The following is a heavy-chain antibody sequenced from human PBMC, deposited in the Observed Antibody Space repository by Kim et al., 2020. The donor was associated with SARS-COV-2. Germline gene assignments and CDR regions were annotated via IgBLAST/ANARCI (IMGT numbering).Heavy chain of an antibody. CDR3: ARGPGDYSHYFDY. V-gene: IGHV1-18*01. CDR1: GYTLTTYG. J-gene: IGHJ4*02. CDR2: ISTYNGDA. D-gene: IGHD4-17*01. Sequence: ASVRVSCKASGYTLTTYGISWVRQAPGQGLEWMGWISTYNGDANYAQNVQDRVTMTTDTSTNTAYMELRSLTSDDTAVYYCARGPGDYSHYFDYWGQGTLVTVSS.